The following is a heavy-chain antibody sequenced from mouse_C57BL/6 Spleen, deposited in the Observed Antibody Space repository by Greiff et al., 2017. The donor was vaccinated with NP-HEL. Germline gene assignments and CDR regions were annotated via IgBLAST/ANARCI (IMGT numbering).Heavy chain of an antibody. V-gene: IGHV5-4*01. Sequence: EVNVVESGGGLVKPGGSLKLSCAASGFTFSSYAMSWVRQTPEKRLEWVATISDGGSYTYYPDNVKGRFTISRDNAKNNLYLQMSHLKSEDTAMYYCAREGIYYDYGDWYFDVWGTGTTVTVSS. CDR3: AREGIYYDYGDWYFDV. CDR2: ISDGGSYT. CDR1: GFTFSSYA. J-gene: IGHJ1*03. D-gene: IGHD2-4*01.